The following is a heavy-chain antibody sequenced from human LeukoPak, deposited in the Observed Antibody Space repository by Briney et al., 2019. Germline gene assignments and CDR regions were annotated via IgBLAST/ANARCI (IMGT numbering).Heavy chain of an antibody. CDR3: ASVSSGYYFDY. Sequence: PGGSLRLSCAASGFTFSDCYMRWIRQAPGKGLEWVSYISSSSSYTNYADSVKGRFTVSRDNAKNSLYLQMNSLRAEDTAVYYCASVSSGYYFDYWGQGTLVTVSS. J-gene: IGHJ4*02. CDR2: ISSSSSYT. V-gene: IGHV3-11*03. CDR1: GFTFSDCY. D-gene: IGHD3-22*01.